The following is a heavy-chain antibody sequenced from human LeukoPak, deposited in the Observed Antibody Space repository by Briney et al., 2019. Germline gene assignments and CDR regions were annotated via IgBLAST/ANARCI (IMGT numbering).Heavy chain of an antibody. V-gene: IGHV4-39*01. J-gene: IGHJ4*02. CDR2: VYRSGST. Sequence: SQTLSLTCDVSGDSISSSSNYWGWVRHLPGKGLEWIGSVYRSGSTYYNPSLKSRVTISVDTSKNQFTLNLTSVTAADTAVYHCARRGTSGWAYYFDFWGPGSLLTGSS. D-gene: IGHD6-19*01. CDR1: GDSISSSSNY. CDR3: ARRGTSGWAYYFDF.